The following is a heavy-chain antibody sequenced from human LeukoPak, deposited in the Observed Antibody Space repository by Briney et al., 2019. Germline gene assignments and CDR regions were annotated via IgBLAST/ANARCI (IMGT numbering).Heavy chain of an antibody. D-gene: IGHD6-13*01. Sequence: GGSLRLSCAASGIIFSDYYMSWIRQAPGKGLEWISYVSDSGSTKYYADSVKGRFTISRDNDKNSLLLQMYSLRVEDTAIYYGAREMGSTWNAPIDYWGQGILVTVSS. CDR2: VSDSGSTK. J-gene: IGHJ4*02. V-gene: IGHV3-11*01. CDR1: GIIFSDYY. CDR3: AREMGSTWNAPIDY.